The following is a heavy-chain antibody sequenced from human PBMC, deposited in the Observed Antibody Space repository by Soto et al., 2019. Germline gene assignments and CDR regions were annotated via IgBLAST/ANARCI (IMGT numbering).Heavy chain of an antibody. D-gene: IGHD2-15*01. CDR1: GYTFTSYA. CDR3: ARGSSSGSRPDAFDT. Sequence: ASVKVSCKASGYTFTSYAMHWVRQAPGQRLEWMGWINAGNGNTKYSQKFQGRVTITRDTSASTAYMELSSLRSEDTAVYYCARGSSSGSRPDAFDTWGQGTMVTVSS. CDR2: INAGNGNT. J-gene: IGHJ3*02. V-gene: IGHV1-3*01.